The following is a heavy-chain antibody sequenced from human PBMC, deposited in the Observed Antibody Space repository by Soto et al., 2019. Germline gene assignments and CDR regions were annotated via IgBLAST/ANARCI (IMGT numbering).Heavy chain of an antibody. V-gene: IGHV4-39*01. Sequence: SETLSLTCTVSSGSISTSDYYWGWIRQPPGKGLEWIGSIYYSGTTYYNPSLKSRVTISVDTSKNQFSLKLTSVTAADTAVYYCARHVMFIQIGLCWFDPWGQGTLVTVSS. D-gene: IGHD2-8*01. J-gene: IGHJ5*02. CDR2: IYYSGTT. CDR1: SGSISTSDYY. CDR3: ARHVMFIQIGLCWFDP.